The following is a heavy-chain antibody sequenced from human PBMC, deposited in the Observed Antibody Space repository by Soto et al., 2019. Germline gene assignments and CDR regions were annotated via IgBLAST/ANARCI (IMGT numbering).Heavy chain of an antibody. V-gene: IGHV3-23*01. CDR2: ISGSGGST. D-gene: IGHD2-2*01. CDR1: GFTFSSYA. CDR3: AKGVVPAARVAYYFDY. J-gene: IGHJ4*02. Sequence: EVQLLESGGGLVQPGGSLRLSCAASGFTFSSYAMSWVRQAPGKGLEWVSAISGSGGSTYYADSVKGRFTISRDNSKNTLYLQMNSLRAEDTAIYYCAKGVVPAARVAYYFDYWGQGTLVTFSS.